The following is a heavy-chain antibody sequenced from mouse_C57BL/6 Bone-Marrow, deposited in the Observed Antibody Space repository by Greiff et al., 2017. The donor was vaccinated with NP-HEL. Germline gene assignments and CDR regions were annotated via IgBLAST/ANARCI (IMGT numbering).Heavy chain of an antibody. D-gene: IGHD2-3*01. CDR1: GYTFTDYE. V-gene: IGHV1-15*01. CDR2: IDPETGGT. J-gene: IGHJ4*01. Sequence: VQLQQSGAELVRPGASVTLSCKASGYTFTDYEMHWVKQTPVHGLEWIGAIDPETGGTAYNQKFKGKAILTADKSSSTAYMELRSLTSEDSAVDYCTRYDGYYPYAMDYWGQGTSVTVSS. CDR3: TRYDGYYPYAMDY.